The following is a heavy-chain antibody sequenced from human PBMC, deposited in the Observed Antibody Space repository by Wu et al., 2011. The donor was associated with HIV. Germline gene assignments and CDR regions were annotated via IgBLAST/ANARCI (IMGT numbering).Heavy chain of an antibody. CDR1: GYTFTGYY. Sequence: QVQLVQSGAEVKKPGASVKVSCKASGYTFTGYYLHWVRQAPGQGLEWMGWVNPNSGNTGYAQSFQGRVTLTRDTSISTAYMELSSLRSEGTAVYYCARARIGRRAFDIWGQGTMVTVSS. J-gene: IGHJ3*02. V-gene: IGHV1-8*02. D-gene: IGHD1-26*01. CDR3: ARARIGRRAFDI. CDR2: VNPNSGNT.